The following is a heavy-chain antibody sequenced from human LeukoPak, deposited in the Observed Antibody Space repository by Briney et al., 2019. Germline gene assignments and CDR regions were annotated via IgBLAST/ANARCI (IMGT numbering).Heavy chain of an antibody. D-gene: IGHD6-13*01. J-gene: IGHJ6*03. V-gene: IGHV1-18*01. CDR3: ARLTAPYSSSWNFPTGYYYYMDV. CDR1: GYTFTSYG. CDR2: ISAYNGNT. Sequence: EASVKVSCKASGYTFTSYGISWVRQAPGQGLEWMGWISAYNGNTNYAQKLQGRVTMTTDTSTSTAYMELRSLRSDDTAVYYCARLTAPYSSSWNFPTGYYYYMDVWGKGTTVTISS.